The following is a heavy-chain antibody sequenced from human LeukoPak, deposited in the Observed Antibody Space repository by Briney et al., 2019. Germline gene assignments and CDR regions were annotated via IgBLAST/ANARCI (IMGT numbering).Heavy chain of an antibody. D-gene: IGHD3-9*01. J-gene: IGHJ4*02. CDR3: ATHDLLTGFLY. Sequence: ASVKVSCKVSGYTLTALSMHWVRQAPGKGLEWMGGFGAEGGEIIYAQKLRGRVTMTGDKSTNTAYMHMRSLSAEDTAVYYCATHDLLTGFLYWGQGSLVTVSS. V-gene: IGHV1-24*01. CDR2: FGAEGGEI. CDR1: GYTLTALS.